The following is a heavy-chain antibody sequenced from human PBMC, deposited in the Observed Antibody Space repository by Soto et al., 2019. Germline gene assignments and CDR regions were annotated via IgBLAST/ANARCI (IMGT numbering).Heavy chain of an antibody. D-gene: IGHD3-3*01. CDR2: IDPSDSYT. J-gene: IGHJ6*02. Sequence: GESLKISCKGSGYSFTSYWISWVRQMPGKGLEWVGRIDPSDSYTSYSPSFQGHVTISIDKSFSTAYLQWSSLKASATAMYYCARQAGGVVKNSRYYYGLDVWGQGTTVTVSS. CDR3: ARQAGGVVKNSRYYYGLDV. V-gene: IGHV5-10-1*01. CDR1: GYSFTSYW.